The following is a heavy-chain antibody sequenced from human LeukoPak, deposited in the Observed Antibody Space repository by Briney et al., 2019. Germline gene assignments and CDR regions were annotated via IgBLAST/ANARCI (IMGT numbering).Heavy chain of an antibody. CDR3: GRTWGYYFDY. V-gene: IGHV4-39*07. J-gene: IGHJ4*02. Sequence: GSLRLSCAASGFTFSSYWMTWVRQPPGKGLEWIGSIHYTGRTYYNPSLKSRVTISVDTSKSQFSLKLPSVTAADTAVYYCGRTWGYYFDYWGQGTLVTVSS. D-gene: IGHD3-16*01. CDR2: IHYTGRT. CDR1: GFTFSSYW.